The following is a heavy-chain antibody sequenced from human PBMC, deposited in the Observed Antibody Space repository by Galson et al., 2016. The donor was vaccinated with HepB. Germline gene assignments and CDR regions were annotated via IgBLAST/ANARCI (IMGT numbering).Heavy chain of an antibody. CDR1: GVAVNSGIYY. CDR3: ARENGSSSGWFDA. Sequence: SETLSLTCTVSGVAVNSGIYYWTWIRQTPGGGLEWIGYDVHVGSPNYNPDLKRRLTIAVDTSKNQLSLQLTSVTAADTATYYCARENGSSSGWFDAWGQGILVTVSS. CDR2: DVHVGSP. J-gene: IGHJ5*02. D-gene: IGHD6-25*01. V-gene: IGHV4-61*01.